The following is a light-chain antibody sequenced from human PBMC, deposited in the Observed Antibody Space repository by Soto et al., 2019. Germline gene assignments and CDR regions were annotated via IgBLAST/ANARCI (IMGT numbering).Light chain of an antibody. Sequence: EIEMTQSPASLSVSLGERATLSCRASRTVSSNLAWYQQKPGLAPRLLIYGASTRATGVPARFSGSGFDTAFTLTISSLQSEDFAVYYCQQYNNWPLYTFGQGTKLESK. J-gene: IGKJ2*01. CDR3: QQYNNWPLYT. CDR2: GAS. CDR1: RTVSSN. V-gene: IGKV3-15*01.